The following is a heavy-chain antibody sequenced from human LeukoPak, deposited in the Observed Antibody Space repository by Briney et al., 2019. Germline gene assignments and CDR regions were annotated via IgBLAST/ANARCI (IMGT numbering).Heavy chain of an antibody. CDR3: ARDPPRTYYYDSSAPGWFGP. CDR1: GFTFSDYY. CDR2: ISSSGSTI. Sequence: GGSLRLSCAASGFTFSDYYMSWIRQAPGKGLEWVSYISSSGSTIYYADSVKGRFTISRDNAKNSLYLQMNSLRAEDTAVYYCARDPPRTYYYDSSAPGWFGPWGQGTLVTVSS. D-gene: IGHD3-22*01. J-gene: IGHJ5*02. V-gene: IGHV3-11*01.